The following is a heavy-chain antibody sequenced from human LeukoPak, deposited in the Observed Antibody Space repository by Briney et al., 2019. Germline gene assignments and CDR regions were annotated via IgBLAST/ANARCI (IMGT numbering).Heavy chain of an antibody. CDR2: IYYTGST. D-gene: IGHD6-13*01. J-gene: IGHJ4*02. Sequence: APETLSLTCTVSGGSINSYYWSWIRQPPGKGLEWIGYIYYTGSTNYNPSLRSRVTMSVDTSKNQFSLKLSSVTAADTAVYYCARFSGGSWFDYWGQGTLVTVSS. V-gene: IGHV4-59*01. CDR3: ARFSGGSWFDY. CDR1: GGSINSYY.